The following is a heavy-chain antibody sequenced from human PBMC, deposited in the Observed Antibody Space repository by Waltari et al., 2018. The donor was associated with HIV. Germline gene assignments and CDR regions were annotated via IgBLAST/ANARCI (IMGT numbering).Heavy chain of an antibody. CDR3: ARVPYSSGWYWLNAFDI. V-gene: IGHV4-59*01. CDR2: IYYSGST. J-gene: IGHJ3*02. Sequence: QVQLQESGPGLVKPSETLSLTCTVSGGSISSVYWSWIRQHPGKGLEWIVYIYYSGSTNYNPSLKSRVTISVDTSKNQFSLKLSSVTAADTAVYYCARVPYSSGWYWLNAFDIWGQGTMVTVSS. CDR1: GGSISSVY. D-gene: IGHD6-19*01.